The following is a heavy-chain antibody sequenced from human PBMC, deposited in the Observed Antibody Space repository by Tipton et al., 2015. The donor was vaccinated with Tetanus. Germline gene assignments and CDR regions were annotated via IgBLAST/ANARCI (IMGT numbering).Heavy chain of an antibody. D-gene: IGHD1-14*01. Sequence: TLSLTCAVSGGLITTGGYSWGWIRQTPGQGLEWIGYIYYSGSTNYNPSLKSRVTISVDTSKNQFSLKLSSVTAADTAVYYCARGTGDYWGQGTLVTVSS. CDR2: IYYSGST. CDR3: ARGTGDY. CDR1: GGLITTGGYS. J-gene: IGHJ4*02. V-gene: IGHV4-61*08.